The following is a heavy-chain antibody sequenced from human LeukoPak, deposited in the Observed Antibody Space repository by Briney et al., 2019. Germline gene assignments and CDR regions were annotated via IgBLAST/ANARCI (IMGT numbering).Heavy chain of an antibody. CDR1: GFTFSSYS. Sequence: GGSLRLSCAASGFTFSSYSMNWVRQAPGKGLEWVASISSSSSYIYYADSVKGRFTISRDNSKNTLYLQMNSLRAEDTAVYYCAKDPGSMVRGVLDYWGQGTLVTVSS. CDR3: AKDPGSMVRGVLDY. V-gene: IGHV3-21*01. J-gene: IGHJ4*02. D-gene: IGHD3-10*01. CDR2: ISSSSSYI.